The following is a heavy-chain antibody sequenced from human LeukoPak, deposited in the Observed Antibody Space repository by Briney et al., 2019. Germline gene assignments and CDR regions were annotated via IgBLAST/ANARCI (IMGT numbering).Heavy chain of an antibody. J-gene: IGHJ4*02. D-gene: IGHD4-11*01. CDR2: ISYDGSNK. CDR1: GFTFSSYA. CDR3: ARPLFRTTVTDFFDY. Sequence: GGSLRLSCAASGFTFSSYAMHWVRQAPGKGLEWVAVISYDGSNKYYADSVKGRFTISRDNSKNTLYLQMNSLRAEDTAVYYCARPLFRTTVTDFFDYWGQGTLVTVSS. V-gene: IGHV3-30-3*01.